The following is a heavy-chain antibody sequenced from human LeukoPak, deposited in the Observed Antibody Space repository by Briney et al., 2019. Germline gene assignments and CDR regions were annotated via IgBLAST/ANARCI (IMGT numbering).Heavy chain of an antibody. CDR3: AYWAGTADGFNGPFDY. CDR1: GFTFSSYS. D-gene: IGHD6-13*01. CDR2: ISISRRTT. J-gene: IGHJ4*02. V-gene: IGHV3-48*01. Sequence: PGGSLRLSCAASGFTFSSYSMNWVRQAPGKGLEWISYISISRRTTYYADSVRGRFTISRDNAKNSLYLQMNNLRAEDTALYYCAYWAGTADGFNGPFDYWGQGARVTVSS.